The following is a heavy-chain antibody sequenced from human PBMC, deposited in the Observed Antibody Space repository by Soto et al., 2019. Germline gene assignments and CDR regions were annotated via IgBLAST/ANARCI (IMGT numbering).Heavy chain of an antibody. Sequence: GESLKISCKGSGYSFTSYWISWVRQMPGKGLEWMGRIDPSDSYTNYSPSFQGHVTISADKSISTAYLQWSSLKASDTAMYYFSRLKGPAAISFDPCGQGTLVTVSS. V-gene: IGHV5-10-1*01. J-gene: IGHJ5*02. CDR2: IDPSDSYT. CDR3: SRLKGPAAISFDP. CDR1: GYSFTSYW. D-gene: IGHD2-2*01.